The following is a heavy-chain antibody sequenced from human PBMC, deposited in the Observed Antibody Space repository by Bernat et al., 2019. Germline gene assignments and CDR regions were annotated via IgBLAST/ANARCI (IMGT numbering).Heavy chain of an antibody. D-gene: IGHD1-26*01. CDR3: ARDGGATIHLDY. J-gene: IGHJ4*02. CDR2: INSDGSGT. CDR1: GFTFSSYW. V-gene: IGHV3-74*01. Sequence: EVQLVESGGGLVQPGGSLRLSCAASGFTFSSYWMHWVRQAPGKGLVWVSRINSDGSGTSYADSVKGRFTISRDNAKNTLYLQMNSLRAGDTAVYYCARDGGATIHLDYWGQGTLVTVSS.